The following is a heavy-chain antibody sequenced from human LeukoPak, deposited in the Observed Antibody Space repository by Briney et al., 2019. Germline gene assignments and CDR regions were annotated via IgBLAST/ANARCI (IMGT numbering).Heavy chain of an antibody. CDR3: ATWKGHSLQTDIVVVVAAPP. V-gene: IGHV4-39*07. CDR2: IYYSGST. D-gene: IGHD2-15*01. CDR1: GGSISSSSYY. J-gene: IGHJ5*02. Sequence: PSETLSLTCTVSGGSISSSSYYWGWIRQPPGKGLEWIGSIYYSGSTYYSPSLKSRVTISVDTSKNQFSLKLSSVTAADTAVYYCATWKGHSLQTDIVVVVAAPPWGQGTLVTVSS.